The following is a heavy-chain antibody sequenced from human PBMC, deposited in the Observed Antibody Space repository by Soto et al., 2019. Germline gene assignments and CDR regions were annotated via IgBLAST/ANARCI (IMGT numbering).Heavy chain of an antibody. J-gene: IGHJ6*03. CDR2: ITSSGSTM. Sequence: PVWSLRLSCSSSLFTFSSYAMSLVLHAPGKGLEWVSYITSSGSTMYYADSMQGRFTISRDNAKNSLSLQMNSLRAEDTAVYYCARGRGCYYYMDVWGKGTTVTVSS. CDR3: ARGRGCYYYMDV. V-gene: IGHV3-11*01. D-gene: IGHD6-19*01. CDR1: LFTFSSYA.